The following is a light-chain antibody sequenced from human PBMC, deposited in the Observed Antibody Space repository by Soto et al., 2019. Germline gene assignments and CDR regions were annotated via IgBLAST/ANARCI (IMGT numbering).Light chain of an antibody. V-gene: IGLV1-40*01. CDR3: QSYDSSLTGSKL. CDR1: TSNIGAGYD. CDR2: DNN. J-gene: IGLJ2*01. Sequence: QSVLTQPPSVSGSPGQRVTIFCTGTTSNIGAGYDVHWYQRLPGTAPKLLIYDNNKRPSGVPDPFSGSKSGTSASLSITGLRTEDEDDYFCQSYDSSLTGSKLFGGGTKLTVL.